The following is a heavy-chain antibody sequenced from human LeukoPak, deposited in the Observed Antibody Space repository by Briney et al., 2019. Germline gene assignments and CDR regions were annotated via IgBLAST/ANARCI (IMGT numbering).Heavy chain of an antibody. CDR1: GYSFTSYW. J-gene: IGHJ4*02. D-gene: IGHD6-6*01. CDR2: IYPGDSDT. Sequence: GESLQISCQGSGYSFTSYWIGWVRPMPGKGLEWMGMIYPGDSDTRYSPSFQGQVTISADKSISTAYLQWSSLKASDTAMYYCARPISSSAAGILNDYWGQGTLVTVSS. V-gene: IGHV5-51*01. CDR3: ARPISSSAAGILNDY.